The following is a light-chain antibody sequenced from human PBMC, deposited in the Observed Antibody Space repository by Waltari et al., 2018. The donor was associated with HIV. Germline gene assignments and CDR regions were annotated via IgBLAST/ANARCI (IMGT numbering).Light chain of an antibody. V-gene: IGLV2-11*01. CDR2: DVS. J-gene: IGLJ1*01. Sequence: QSALTQPRSVSGSPGQSVTIPCTGISSDVGGYKYVSCYEQHPGNAPKLMIYDVSKPPSGVPDRFSGSKSGNTASLTISGLQAEDEADYYCCSYAGSYSYVFGTGTKVTVL. CDR3: CSYAGSYSYV. CDR1: SSDVGGYKY.